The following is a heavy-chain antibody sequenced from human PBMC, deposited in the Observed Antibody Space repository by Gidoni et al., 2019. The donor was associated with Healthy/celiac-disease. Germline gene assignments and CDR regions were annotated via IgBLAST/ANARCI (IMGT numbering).Heavy chain of an antibody. Sequence: EVQLLESGGGLVPHGGSLRLSCASSGFTFSSYAMSGVRKVPGKGLEWVSAISGIGGSTYYADSVKGRFTISRDNSKNTLYLQMNSLRAEDTAVYYCAKDHDSSGYYYGGPIDYWGQGTLVTVSS. CDR3: AKDHDSSGYYYGGPIDY. V-gene: IGHV3-23*01. CDR2: ISGIGGST. CDR1: GFTFSSYA. D-gene: IGHD3-22*01. J-gene: IGHJ4*02.